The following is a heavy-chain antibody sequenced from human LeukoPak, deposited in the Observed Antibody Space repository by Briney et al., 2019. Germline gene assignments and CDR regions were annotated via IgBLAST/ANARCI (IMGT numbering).Heavy chain of an antibody. CDR1: GGTFSSYA. V-gene: IGHV1-69*06. D-gene: IGHD2-15*01. CDR2: IIPIFGTA. Sequence: GASVKASCKASGGTFSSYAISWVRQAPGQGLEWMGGIIPIFGTANYAQKFQGRVTITADKSTSTAYMELSSLRSEDTAVYYCAVLIVLDCSGGSCYSGIDYWGQGTLVTVSS. CDR3: AVLIVLDCSGGSCYSGIDY. J-gene: IGHJ4*02.